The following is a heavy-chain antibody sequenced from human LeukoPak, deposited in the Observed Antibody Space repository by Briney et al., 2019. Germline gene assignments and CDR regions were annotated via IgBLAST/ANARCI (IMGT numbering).Heavy chain of an antibody. D-gene: IGHD5-18*01. V-gene: IGHV1-2*02. CDR2: INPNIGGT. Sequence: ASVKVSCKASGYTFTGYYMHWVRQAPGQGLEWMGWINPNIGGTNYAQKFQGRVTMTRDTSISTAYMELSRLRSDDTAVYYCARDKDTAMVTYAFDIWGQGTMVTVSS. J-gene: IGHJ3*02. CDR1: GYTFTGYY. CDR3: ARDKDTAMVTYAFDI.